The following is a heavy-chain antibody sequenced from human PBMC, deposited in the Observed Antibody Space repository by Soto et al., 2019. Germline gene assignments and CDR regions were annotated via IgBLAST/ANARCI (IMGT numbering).Heavy chain of an antibody. Sequence: ASVKVSCKASGVTFRHYAISRVRQSPGQGLEWMGGIIPIFGTENYAQKFKGRVTITADESTSTAYMELSSLRSEDTAVYYCARTGGRIAARQDYYGMDVWGQGTTVTVSS. CDR2: IIPIFGTE. D-gene: IGHD6-6*01. V-gene: IGHV1-69*01. CDR3: ARTGGRIAARQDYYGMDV. J-gene: IGHJ6*02. CDR1: GVTFRHYA.